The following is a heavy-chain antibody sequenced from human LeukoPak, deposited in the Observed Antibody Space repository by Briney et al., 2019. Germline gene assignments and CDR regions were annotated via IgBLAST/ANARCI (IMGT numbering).Heavy chain of an antibody. CDR3: ARGGLGYYYGSGSYKH. V-gene: IGHV1-18*01. CDR2: ISAYNGNT. CDR1: GYTFTSYG. J-gene: IGHJ1*01. D-gene: IGHD3-10*01. Sequence: ASVKLSCEASGYTFTSYGISWVRQAPAQGLEWMGWISAYNGNTNYAQKLQGRVTMTTDTSTSTAYMELRSLRSGDTAVYYCARGGLGYYYGSGSYKHWGQGTLVTVSS.